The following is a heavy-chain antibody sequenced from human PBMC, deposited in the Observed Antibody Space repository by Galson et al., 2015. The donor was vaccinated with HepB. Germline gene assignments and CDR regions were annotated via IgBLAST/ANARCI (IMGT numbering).Heavy chain of an antibody. V-gene: IGHV3-21*01. CDR2: ITSSSRNM. J-gene: IGHJ6*02. CDR3: AKDRGYSSSWYLGPYYYYGLDV. Sequence: SLRLSCAASGFTFSTYSMSWVRQAPGKGLEWVSSITSSSRNMYYADSVKGRFTISRDNAKNSLYLQMNRLRVEDTAVYYCAKDRGYSSSWYLGPYYYYGLDVWGRGTTVTVSS. D-gene: IGHD6-13*01. CDR1: GFTFSTYS.